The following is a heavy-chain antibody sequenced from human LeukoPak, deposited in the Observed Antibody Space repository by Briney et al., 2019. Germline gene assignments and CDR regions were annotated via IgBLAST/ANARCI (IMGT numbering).Heavy chain of an antibody. CDR1: GGSISSGGYY. J-gene: IGHJ4*02. CDR2: IYYSGST. V-gene: IGHV4-31*03. CDR3: AREGRRLELRVTHPYYFDY. Sequence: SETLSLTCTVSGGSISSGGYYWSWIRQHPGKGLEWIGYIYYSGSTYYNPSLKSRVTISVDTSKNQFSLKLSSVTAADTAVCYCAREGRRLELRVTHPYYFDYWGQGTLVTVSS. D-gene: IGHD1-7*01.